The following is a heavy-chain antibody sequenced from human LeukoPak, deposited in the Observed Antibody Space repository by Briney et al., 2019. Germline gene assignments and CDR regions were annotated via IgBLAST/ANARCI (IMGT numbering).Heavy chain of an antibody. J-gene: IGHJ3*02. CDR3: ARVLNERVRGVRAPDDAFDI. D-gene: IGHD3-10*01. CDR1: GGSISSYY. Sequence: PSETLSLTCTVSGGSISSYYWSWIRQPAGKGLEWIGRIYTSGSTNYNPSLKSRVTMSVGTSKNQFSLKLSSVTAADTAVYYCARVLNERVRGVRAPDDAFDIWGQGTMVTVSS. CDR2: IYTSGST. V-gene: IGHV4-4*07.